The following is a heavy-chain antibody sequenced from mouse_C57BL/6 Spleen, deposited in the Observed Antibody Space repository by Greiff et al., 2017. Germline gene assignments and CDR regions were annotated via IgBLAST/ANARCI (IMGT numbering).Heavy chain of an antibody. Sequence: EVNLVESGGGLVKPGGSLKLSCAASGFTFSSYTMSWVRQTPEKRLEWVATISGGGGNTYYPDSVKGRFTISRDNAKNTLYLQMSSLRSEDTALYYCARLCDSKDFDYWGQGTTLTVSS. CDR3: ARLCDSKDFDY. D-gene: IGHD2-5*01. V-gene: IGHV5-9*01. J-gene: IGHJ2*01. CDR1: GFTFSSYT. CDR2: ISGGGGNT.